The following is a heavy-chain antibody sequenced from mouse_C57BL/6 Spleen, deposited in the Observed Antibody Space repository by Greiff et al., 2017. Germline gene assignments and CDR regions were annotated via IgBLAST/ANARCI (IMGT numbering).Heavy chain of an antibody. J-gene: IGHJ1*03. CDR1: GYTFTSYW. CDR2: IDPSDSET. D-gene: IGHD1-1*01. V-gene: IGHV1-52*01. Sequence: QVQLQQPGAELVRPGSSVKLSCKASGYTFTSYWMHWVKQRPIQGLEWIGNIDPSDSETHYNQKFKDKATLTVDKSSSTAYMQLSSLTSEDSAVYYCAVITTVVSTRYFDVWGTGTTVTVSS. CDR3: AVITTVVSTRYFDV.